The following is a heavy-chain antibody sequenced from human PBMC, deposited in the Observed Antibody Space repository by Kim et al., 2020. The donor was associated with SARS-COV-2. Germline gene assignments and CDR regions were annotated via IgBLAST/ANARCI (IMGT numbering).Heavy chain of an antibody. CDR2: T. J-gene: IGHJ4*02. CDR3: ASLLGGYYPSY. V-gene: IGHV3-66*01. D-gene: IGHD3-22*01. Sequence: TYYADSGKGRFTISRDNSKNTLYLKMNSLRAEDTAVYYCASLLGGYYPSYWGQGTLVTVSS.